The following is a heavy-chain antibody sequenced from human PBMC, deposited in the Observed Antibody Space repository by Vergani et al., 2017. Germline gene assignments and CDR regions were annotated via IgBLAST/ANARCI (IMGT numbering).Heavy chain of an antibody. Sequence: EVQLVESGGGLVQPGGSLRLSCAASGFTFSSYEMYWVRQAPGKGLEWVSYISSSGSTIYYADSVKGRFTISRDNAKNSLYLQMNSLRAEDTAVYYCARDGPSSGRYFDYWGQGTLVTVSS. V-gene: IGHV3-48*03. CDR2: ISSSGSTI. J-gene: IGHJ4*02. CDR3: ARDGPSSGRYFDY. CDR1: GFTFSSYE.